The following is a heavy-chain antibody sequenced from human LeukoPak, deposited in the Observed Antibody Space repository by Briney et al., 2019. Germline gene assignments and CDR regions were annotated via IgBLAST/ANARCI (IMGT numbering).Heavy chain of an antibody. CDR2: ISGSGSST. Sequence: GGSLRLSCAASGFTFSSYAMSWVRQAPGKGLEWVSVISGSGSSTYYADSVKGRFTISRDNSKNTLYLQMNSLRAEDTAVYYCAKVRCDSSGYQSPYFDYWGQGTLVTVSS. J-gene: IGHJ4*02. D-gene: IGHD3-22*01. V-gene: IGHV3-23*01. CDR1: GFTFSSYA. CDR3: AKVRCDSSGYQSPYFDY.